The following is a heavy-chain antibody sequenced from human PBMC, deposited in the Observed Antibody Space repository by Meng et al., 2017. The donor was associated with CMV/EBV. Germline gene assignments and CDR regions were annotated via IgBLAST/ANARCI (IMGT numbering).Heavy chain of an antibody. Sequence: SETLSLTCTVSGGSISSYYWSWIRQPPGKGLEWIGYIYYSGSTNYNPSLKSRVTISVDTSKNQFSLKLSSVTAADTAVYYCARVGVGYDSAFDPWGQGTLVTVS. J-gene: IGHJ5*02. CDR2: IYYSGST. CDR1: GGSISSYY. V-gene: IGHV4-59*01. D-gene: IGHD3-16*01. CDR3: ARVGVGYDSAFDP.